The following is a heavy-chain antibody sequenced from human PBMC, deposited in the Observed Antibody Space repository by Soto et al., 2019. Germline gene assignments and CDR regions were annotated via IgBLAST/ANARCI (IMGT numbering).Heavy chain of an antibody. Sequence: QVQLVESGGGLVKPGGSLRLACAASGFSFGDSYMSWVRQAPGKGLEWVSYISGGSSYTNYADSVKGRFTISRDNAKRSLYLEINCLRADGTAVYYGAKTIVVASGYYFDHWGQGNVVTVSS. CDR3: AKTIVVASGYYFDH. CDR2: ISGGSSYT. J-gene: IGHJ4*02. V-gene: IGHV3-11*06. D-gene: IGHD2-21*01. CDR1: GFSFGDSY.